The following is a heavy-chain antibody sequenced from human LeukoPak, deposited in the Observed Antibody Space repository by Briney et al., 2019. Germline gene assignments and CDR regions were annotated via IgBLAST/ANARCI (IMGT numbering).Heavy chain of an antibody. D-gene: IGHD2-15*01. J-gene: IGHJ4*02. CDR2: ISNSGSTI. Sequence: PGASPRLSCAPSGFTFSNSYMSWVRHAPVEGREWVSYISNSGSTIYYADSVKGRFTISRDNAKNSLYLQMNSLRAEDTAVYYCARDPFPPGSYLDYWGQGTLVTVSS. CDR3: ARDPFPPGSYLDY. CDR1: GFTFSNSY. V-gene: IGHV3-11*01.